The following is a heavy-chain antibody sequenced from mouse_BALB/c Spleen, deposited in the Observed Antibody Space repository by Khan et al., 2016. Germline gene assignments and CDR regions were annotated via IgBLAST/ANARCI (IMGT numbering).Heavy chain of an antibody. V-gene: IGHV9-2-1*01. Sequence: QIQLVQSGPELKKPGETVKISCKASGYTFTDYSMHWVKQAPGKGLKWMGWINTETGEPTYADDFKGRFALSLETSASTAYLQINNLNNEDTATYFCAKGYYRYDVWYFDVWGAGTTVTVSS. D-gene: IGHD2-14*01. CDR2: INTETGEP. CDR1: GYTFTDYS. CDR3: AKGYYRYDVWYFDV. J-gene: IGHJ1*01.